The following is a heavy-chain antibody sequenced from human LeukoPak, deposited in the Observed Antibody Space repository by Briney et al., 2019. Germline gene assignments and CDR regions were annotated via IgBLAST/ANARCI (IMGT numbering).Heavy chain of an antibody. CDR2: IYHSGST. J-gene: IGHJ4*02. V-gene: IGHV4-30-2*01. Sequence: SQTLSLTCAVSGGSISSGGYSWSWIRQPPGKGLEWIGYIYHSGSTYYNPSLKSRVTISVDRSKNQFSLKLSSVTAADTAVYYCARGGYFDGIDYWGQGTLVTVSS. D-gene: IGHD3-9*01. CDR3: ARGGYFDGIDY. CDR1: GGSISSGGYS.